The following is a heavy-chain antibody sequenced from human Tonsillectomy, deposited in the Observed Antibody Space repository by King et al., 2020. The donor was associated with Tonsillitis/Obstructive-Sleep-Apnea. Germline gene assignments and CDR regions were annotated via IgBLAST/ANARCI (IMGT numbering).Heavy chain of an antibody. V-gene: IGHV1-18*01. Sequence: QLVQSGAEVKRPGASVKVSCKAPGYTFTTYNITWVRQAPGQGLEWLGWSRPNNVDPNYAQKLQGRVTMTPDTSTSTAYMELRSLRSDDTAVYYCARDYYDSSGYYHGYFQHWGQGTLVTVSS. D-gene: IGHD3-22*01. J-gene: IGHJ1*01. CDR2: SRPNNVDP. CDR1: GYTFTTYN. CDR3: ARDYYDSSGYYHGYFQH.